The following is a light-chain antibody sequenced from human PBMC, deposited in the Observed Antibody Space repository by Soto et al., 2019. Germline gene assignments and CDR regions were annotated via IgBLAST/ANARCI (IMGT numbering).Light chain of an antibody. CDR2: AAS. Sequence: DIVLTQSPGTLSLSPGDRATLSCRTSRFVSNYYVAWYQQRPGQAPRLLIYAASSRATDIPDRFSGIGSGTDFTLTISSLEPEAFAVYYCQHYADSPPVFTFGPGTKVEI. V-gene: IGKV3-20*01. J-gene: IGKJ3*01. CDR3: QHYADSPPVFT. CDR1: RFVSNYY.